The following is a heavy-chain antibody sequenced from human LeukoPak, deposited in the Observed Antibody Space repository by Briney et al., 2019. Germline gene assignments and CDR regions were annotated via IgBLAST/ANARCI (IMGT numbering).Heavy chain of an antibody. CDR1: GFTFNNYT. D-gene: IGHD1-26*01. J-gene: IGHJ4*02. CDR3: AQWSRYFDY. Sequence: GGSLRLSCVASGFTFNNYTMTWVRQAPGKGLEWVSAISGSGYSTYYADSVKGRFTISRDNSKNTLYLQMNSLRAEDTALYFCAQWSRYFDYWGQGTLVTVSS. V-gene: IGHV3-23*01. CDR2: ISGSGYST.